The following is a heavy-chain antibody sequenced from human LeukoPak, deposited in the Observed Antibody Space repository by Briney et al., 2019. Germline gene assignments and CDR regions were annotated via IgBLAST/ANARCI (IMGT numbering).Heavy chain of an antibody. Sequence: SQTLSLTCAISGDSVSRHSVAWNWIRQSPSRGLEWLGRTYYSSKWYNDYAVSVRSRISINPDTSKNQFALQLNAVNAADTAVYYCVREAPDSSGYYYGYYYYMDVWGKGTTVTVSS. CDR1: GDSVSRHSVA. V-gene: IGHV6-1*01. CDR2: TYYSSKWYN. CDR3: VREAPDSSGYYYGYYYYMDV. J-gene: IGHJ6*03. D-gene: IGHD3-22*01.